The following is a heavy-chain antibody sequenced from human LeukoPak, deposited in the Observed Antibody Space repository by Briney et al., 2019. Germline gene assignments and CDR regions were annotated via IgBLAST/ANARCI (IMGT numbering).Heavy chain of an antibody. D-gene: IGHD3-10*01. Sequence: GGSLRLSCAASGFTFSSYGMHWVRQAPGKGLEWVAVISFDGRNEYYADSVKGRFTISRDNSKNTVYLQMNSLRAEDTAVYYCAKDRRIGSGSFPFDYWGQGTLVTVSS. CDR3: AKDRRIGSGSFPFDY. CDR1: GFTFSSYG. CDR2: ISFDGRNE. J-gene: IGHJ4*02. V-gene: IGHV3-30*18.